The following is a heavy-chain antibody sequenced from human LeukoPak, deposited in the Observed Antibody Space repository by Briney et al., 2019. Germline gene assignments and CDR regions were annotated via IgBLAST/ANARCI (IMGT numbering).Heavy chain of an antibody. CDR2: ITGGSSPI. V-gene: IGHV3-48*04. D-gene: IGHD4-23*01. J-gene: IGHJ4*02. CDR1: GFSFNICS. CDR3: ARGLRWSFDQ. Sequence: PGGSLRLSCGASGFSFNICSLNWVRQAPGKGLEWVAYITGGSSPIYYSDSVKGRFTISRDNVKNLVFLQMNSLGVEDTAVYYCARGLRWSFDQWGQGILVTVSS.